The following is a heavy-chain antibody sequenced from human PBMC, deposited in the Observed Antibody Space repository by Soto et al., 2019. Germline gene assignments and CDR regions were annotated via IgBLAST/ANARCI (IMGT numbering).Heavy chain of an antibody. CDR2: IYHSGST. V-gene: IGHV4-4*02. Sequence: QAQLQESGPGLVKPSGTLSLTCAVSGGSISSSNWWNWVRQPPGKWLEWIGEIYHSGSTNYNPSLKSRVTISVDKPKNQFSLKLSSVTAADTAVYYCARYQGDGYNPPDYWGQGTLVTVSS. CDR3: ARYQGDGYNPPDY. CDR1: GGSISSSNW. D-gene: IGHD5-12*01. J-gene: IGHJ4*02.